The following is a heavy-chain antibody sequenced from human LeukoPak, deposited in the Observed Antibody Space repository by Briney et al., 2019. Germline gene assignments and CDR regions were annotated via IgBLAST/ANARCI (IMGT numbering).Heavy chain of an antibody. J-gene: IGHJ4*02. D-gene: IGHD3-16*01. CDR3: ARTREGVWGSYSP. Sequence: GATVKISCKASGNTFTDYYMHWARQAPGQGLEWMGWINPNSGGTNYAQKFQGRVSMTRDTSINTVHLELSSLKTNDTAVYYCARTREGVWGSYSPWGQGTLVTVSS. CDR2: INPNSGGT. CDR1: GNTFTDYY. V-gene: IGHV1-2*02.